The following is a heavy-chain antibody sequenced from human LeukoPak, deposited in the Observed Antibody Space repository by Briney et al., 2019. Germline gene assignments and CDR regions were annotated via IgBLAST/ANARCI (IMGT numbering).Heavy chain of an antibody. CDR1: GYTFTSYG. D-gene: IGHD2-2*01. J-gene: IGHJ5*02. V-gene: IGHV1-18*01. CDR3: ARGPPYCSSTSCSVP. CDR2: ISAYNGNT. Sequence: ASVKVSCKASGYTFTSYGISWVRQAPGQGLEWMGWISAYNGNTNYAQKLQGRVTMTTDTSTSTAYVELRSLRSDDTAVYYCARGPPYCSSTSCSVPWGQGTLVTVSS.